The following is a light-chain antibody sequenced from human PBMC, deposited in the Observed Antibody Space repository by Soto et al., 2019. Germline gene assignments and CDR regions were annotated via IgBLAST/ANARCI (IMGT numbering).Light chain of an antibody. Sequence: QSVLTQPPSVSAAPRQKVTISCSGSSSNIGNNYVSWYQQLPGTAPKLLIYDNSKRHSGIPDRFSGSKSGTSATLGITGLQTGDEADYYCGTWDSSLSAYVFGTGTKLTVL. V-gene: IGLV1-51*01. CDR3: GTWDSSLSAYV. CDR2: DNS. CDR1: SSNIGNNY. J-gene: IGLJ1*01.